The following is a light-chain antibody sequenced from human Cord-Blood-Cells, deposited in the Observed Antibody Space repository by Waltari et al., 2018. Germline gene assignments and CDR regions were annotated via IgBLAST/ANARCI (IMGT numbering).Light chain of an antibody. J-gene: IGKJ5*01. CDR1: QGISSY. CDR2: AAS. Sequence: AIRMTQSPSSFSASTGDRVTITCRASQGISSYLAWYQQKPVKAPKLQIYAASTLQSGVPSRFSVSGSGTDFTLTISCLQSEDFATYYCQQYYSYPQTFGQGTRLEIK. CDR3: QQYYSYPQT. V-gene: IGKV1-8*01.